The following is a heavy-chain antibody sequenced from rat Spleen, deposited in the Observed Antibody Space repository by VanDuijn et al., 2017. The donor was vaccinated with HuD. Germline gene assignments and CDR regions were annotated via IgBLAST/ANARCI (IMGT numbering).Heavy chain of an antibody. D-gene: IGHD1-12*01. CDR1: GYSITSNY. Sequence: EVQLQESGPGLVKPSQSLSLTCSVTGYSITSNYWGWIRKFPGNKMEWIGHISYSGSTSYNPSLTRRISITRDTSKNQFFLQLNSVTTEDTATYYCARHRWDYDAEDVMDAWGQGASVTVSS. V-gene: IGHV3-1*01. CDR3: ARHRWDYDAEDVMDA. CDR2: ISYSGST. J-gene: IGHJ4*01.